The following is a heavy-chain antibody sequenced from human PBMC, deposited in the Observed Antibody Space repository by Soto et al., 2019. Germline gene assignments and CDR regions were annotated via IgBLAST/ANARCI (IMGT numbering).Heavy chain of an antibody. CDR1: GGTFSSYA. J-gene: IGHJ4*02. D-gene: IGHD6-19*01. CDR2: IIPIFGTA. Sequence: GASVKVSCKASGGTFSSYAISWVRQAPGQGLEWMGGIIPIFGTANYAQKFQGRVTITADESTSTAYMELSSLRSEDTAVYYCARAQEVVGAVAGPVDYWGQGTLVTVSS. V-gene: IGHV1-69*13. CDR3: ARAQEVVGAVAGPVDY.